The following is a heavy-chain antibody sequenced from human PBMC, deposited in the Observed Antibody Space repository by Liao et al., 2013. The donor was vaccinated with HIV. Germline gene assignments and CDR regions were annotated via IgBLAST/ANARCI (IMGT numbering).Heavy chain of an antibody. J-gene: IGHJ6*03. CDR2: SFHSGST. Sequence: QVQLQQWGAGLLKPSETLSLTCAVYGGSFSGYYWTWIRQPPGKGLEWIGYSFHSGSTYYNPSFQSRVTISVDRSKNQFSLKLTSVTAADTAVYYCARHGPEYSYYYMDVWGRGTSVIVSS. V-gene: IGHV4-34*12. CDR1: GGSFSGYY. CDR3: ARHGPEYSYYYMDV. D-gene: IGHD5-24*01.